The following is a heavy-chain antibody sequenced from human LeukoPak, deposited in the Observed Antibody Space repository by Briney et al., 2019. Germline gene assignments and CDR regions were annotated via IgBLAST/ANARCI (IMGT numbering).Heavy chain of an antibody. CDR1: GYTFTSYG. CDR2: ISAYNGNT. D-gene: IGHD2-2*01. J-gene: IGHJ6*02. CDR3: ARGGNQLLLGNYYYYYGMDV. V-gene: IGHV1-18*01. Sequence: ASVKVSCKASGYTFTSYGISWVRQAPGQGLEWMGWISAYNGNTNYAQKLQGRVTMTTDTSTSTAYMELRSLRSDDTAVYYCARGGNQLLLGNYYYYYGMDVWGQGTTVTVSS.